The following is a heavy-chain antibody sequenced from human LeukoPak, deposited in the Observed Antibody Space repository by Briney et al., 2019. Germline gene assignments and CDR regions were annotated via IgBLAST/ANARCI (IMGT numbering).Heavy chain of an antibody. V-gene: IGHV3-23*01. Sequence: GGSLRLSCAASGFSFGSYAMSWVRQAPGKGLEWVSEISGSVSGSGDSTHYADSVKGRFAISRDNSKKTLFLQMNSLRAEDTAVYYCAKGKVNHDGALDIWGQGTVVTVSS. D-gene: IGHD3-16*01. CDR1: GFSFGSYA. CDR2: ISGSVSGSGDST. CDR3: AKGKVNHDGALDI. J-gene: IGHJ3*02.